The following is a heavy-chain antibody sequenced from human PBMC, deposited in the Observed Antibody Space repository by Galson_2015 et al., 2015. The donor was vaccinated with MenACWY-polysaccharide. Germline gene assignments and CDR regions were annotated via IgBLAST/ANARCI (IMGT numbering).Heavy chain of an antibody. D-gene: IGHD1-26*01. V-gene: IGHV4-38-2*01. J-gene: IGHJ4*02. CDR1: DYSIRSGYF. Sequence: SLTCAFSDYSIRSGYFWGWIRQPPGKGLEWIASIFHSGTTYYNPSLKSRVTISVDTSKNQSSLKLSSVTAADTAVYYCARVEKYSGSFYILYWGQGTLVTVSS. CDR2: IFHSGTT. CDR3: ARVEKYSGSFYILY.